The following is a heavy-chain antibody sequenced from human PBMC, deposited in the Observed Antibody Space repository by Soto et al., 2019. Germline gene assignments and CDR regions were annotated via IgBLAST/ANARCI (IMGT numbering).Heavy chain of an antibody. CDR3: ATSGGNAWYPYYLAY. D-gene: IGHD6-13*01. CDR2: LVPAYDAA. V-gene: IGHV1-69*12. Sequence: QVQLVQSGTEVKKPGSSVKISCEASGGTFSSYAISWVRQAPGQGLEWMGGLVPAYDAASYAQKFQGRVTISADESTRTAYLEVYSLSSDDTAMYYCATSGGNAWYPYYLAYWGQGTLVAVSS. CDR1: GGTFSSYA. J-gene: IGHJ4*02.